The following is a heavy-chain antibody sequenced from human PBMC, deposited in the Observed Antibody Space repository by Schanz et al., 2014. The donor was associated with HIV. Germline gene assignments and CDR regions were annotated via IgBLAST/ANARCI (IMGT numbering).Heavy chain of an antibody. Sequence: VQLVESGGGVVQPGGSLRLSCAVSGFTFSSYGMHWVRQAPGKGLEWVGFIRSKAYGGTPEYAASVKGRFTISRDDSKSIAYLQVNSLRIEDTAVYYCTRVITRWFGEAHYAMDVWGQGTTVIVSS. CDR3: TRVITRWFGEAHYAMDV. CDR1: GFTFSSYG. CDR2: IRSKAYGGTP. D-gene: IGHD3-10*01. V-gene: IGHV3-49*04. J-gene: IGHJ6*02.